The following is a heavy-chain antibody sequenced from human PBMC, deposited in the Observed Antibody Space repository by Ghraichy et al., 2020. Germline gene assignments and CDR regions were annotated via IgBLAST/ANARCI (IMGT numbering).Heavy chain of an antibody. CDR2: IFGGGGT. V-gene: IGHV3-53*01. D-gene: IGHD3-10*01. J-gene: IGHJ3*01. CDR1: GLTVSTNY. CDR3: ARDRVGDGALDV. Sequence: GGSLRLSCAASGLTVSTNYMNWVRQAPGKGLEWVALIFGGGGTKYADSVTGRFTISRDDYKNTVSLQMNGLRVDDTAVYYCARDRVGDGALDVWGHGTVVTVSS.